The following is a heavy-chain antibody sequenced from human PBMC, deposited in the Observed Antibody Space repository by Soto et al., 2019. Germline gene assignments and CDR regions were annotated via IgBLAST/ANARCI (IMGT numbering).Heavy chain of an antibody. Sequence: GESLKISCQGSGYIFTTYWIAWVRQMPGKGQEWMGVIYPRDSDAKYSPAFQGQVTFSVDKSINTAYLQWASLEASDTAMYFCARKLAPEFFDSWGQGTLVTVSS. CDR2: IYPRDSDA. J-gene: IGHJ4*02. V-gene: IGHV5-51*01. CDR3: ARKLAPEFFDS. CDR1: GYIFTTYW. D-gene: IGHD5-12*01.